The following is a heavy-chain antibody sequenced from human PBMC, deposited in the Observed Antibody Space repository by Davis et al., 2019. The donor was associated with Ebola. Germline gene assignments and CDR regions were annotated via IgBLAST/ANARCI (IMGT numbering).Heavy chain of an antibody. CDR1: GFSVSGNY. V-gene: IGHV3-53*01. Sequence: PGGSLRLSCAASGFSVSGNYMNWVRQAPGKGLEWVSVIYSDRSGGRQYYADPVKGRFTISRDNSTNTMYLQLNSLRVEDTSVYFCARDGDGTYYDYYYYMDVWGKGTTVTVSS. D-gene: IGHD1-26*01. J-gene: IGHJ6*03. CDR2: IYSDRSGGRQ. CDR3: ARDGDGTYYDYYYYMDV.